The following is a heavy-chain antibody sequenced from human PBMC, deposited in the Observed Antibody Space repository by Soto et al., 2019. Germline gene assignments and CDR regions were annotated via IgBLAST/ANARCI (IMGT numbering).Heavy chain of an antibody. V-gene: IGHV3-21*01. J-gene: IGHJ4*02. CDR3: ASLSRRYDFWSGYPPLDY. Sequence: EVQLVESGGGLVNPGGSLRLSCAASGFTFSSYSMNWVRQAPGMGLEWVSSISSSSSYIYYADSVKGRFTISRDNAKNSLYLQMNSLRAEDTAVYYCASLSRRYDFWSGYPPLDYWGEGTLVTVSS. CDR2: ISSSSSYI. D-gene: IGHD3-3*01. CDR1: GFTFSSYS.